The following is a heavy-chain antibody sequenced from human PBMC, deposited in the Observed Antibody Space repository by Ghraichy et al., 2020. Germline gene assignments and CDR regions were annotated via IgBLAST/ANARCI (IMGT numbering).Heavy chain of an antibody. V-gene: IGHV4-30-4*01. CDR2: IYYSGST. J-gene: IGHJ4*02. CDR3: ARVSDCSSTSCSYFDY. Sequence: SETLSLTCTVSGGSISSGDYYWSWIRQPPGKGLEWIGYIYYSGSTYYNPSLKSRVTISVDTSKNQFSLKLSSVTAADTAVYYCARVSDCSSTSCSYFDYWGQGTLVTVSS. CDR1: GGSISSGDYY. D-gene: IGHD2-2*01.